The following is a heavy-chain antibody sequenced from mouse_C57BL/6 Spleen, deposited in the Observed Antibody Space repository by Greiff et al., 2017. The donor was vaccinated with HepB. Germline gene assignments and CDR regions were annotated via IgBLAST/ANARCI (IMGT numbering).Heavy chain of an antibody. CDR3: ARSGLSGAMDY. CDR2: IYPGDGDT. D-gene: IGHD4-1*01. J-gene: IGHJ4*01. CDR1: GYAFSSSW. V-gene: IGHV1-82*01. Sequence: VQLQQSGPELVKPGASVKISCKASGYAFSSSWMNWVKQRPGKGLEWIGRIYPGDGDTNYNGKFKGKATLTADKSSRTAYMQLSSLTSEDSAVYFCARSGLSGAMDYWGQGTSVTVSS.